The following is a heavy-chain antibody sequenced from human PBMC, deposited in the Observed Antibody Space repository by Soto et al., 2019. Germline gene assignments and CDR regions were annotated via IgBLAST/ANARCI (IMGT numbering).Heavy chain of an antibody. CDR2: TYYRSKWYN. CDR3: ARERQHLVRRGAYYYYGMDV. J-gene: IGHJ6*02. D-gene: IGHD6-13*01. Sequence: QTLSLTCAISGDSVSSNSSAWNWIRQSPSRGLEWLGRTYYRSKWYNDYAVSVKSRITLNPDTSKNQFSLQLNSVTPEDTAVYFFARERQHLVRRGAYYYYGMDVWGQGTTVTVSS. CDR1: GDSVSSNSSA. V-gene: IGHV6-1*01.